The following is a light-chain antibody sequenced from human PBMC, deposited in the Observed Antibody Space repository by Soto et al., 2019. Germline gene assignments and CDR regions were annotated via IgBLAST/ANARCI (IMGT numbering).Light chain of an antibody. CDR3: QQSYSSRWT. Sequence: DIQMTQSPSSLSASVGDRVTITCRASQSITSYLNWYQQKPGRAPKLLIYGASSLQSGVPSRFSGSGSGTDFILTISSLQREDFATYYCQQSYSSRWTFGQGTKVEIK. CDR1: QSITSY. CDR2: GAS. J-gene: IGKJ1*01. V-gene: IGKV1-39*01.